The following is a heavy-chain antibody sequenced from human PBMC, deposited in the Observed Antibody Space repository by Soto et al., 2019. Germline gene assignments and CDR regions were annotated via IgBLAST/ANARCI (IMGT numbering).Heavy chain of an antibody. D-gene: IGHD3-22*01. J-gene: IGHJ4*02. V-gene: IGHV4-31*03. Sequence: QVQLQESGPGLVKPSQTLSLTCTVSGGSISSGGYYWSWIRQHPGKGLEWIGYIYYSGSTYYNPSLKSRVTISGDTSKNQFALKLSSVTAADTAVYYCARIHLNPGSSGYYYPSYWGQGTLVTVSS. CDR2: IYYSGST. CDR1: GGSISSGGYY. CDR3: ARIHLNPGSSGYYYPSY.